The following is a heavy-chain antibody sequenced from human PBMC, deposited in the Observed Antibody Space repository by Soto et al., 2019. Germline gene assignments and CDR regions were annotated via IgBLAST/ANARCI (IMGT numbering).Heavy chain of an antibody. D-gene: IGHD1-7*01. CDR3: GCWAGSSRTTYWGSLGY. CDR2: IYHWGRT. CDR1: GDSDTNDF. J-gene: IGHJ4*02. Sequence: SKTRSLTCTVSGDSDTNDFWGWMRQPPGKSLEWLGHIYHWGRTNYSPSLRSRVTMSLDSSKNQFSLNLSSVTAADTAKYFCGCWAGSSRTTYWGSLGYWGQAILVTVSS. V-gene: IGHV4-59*02.